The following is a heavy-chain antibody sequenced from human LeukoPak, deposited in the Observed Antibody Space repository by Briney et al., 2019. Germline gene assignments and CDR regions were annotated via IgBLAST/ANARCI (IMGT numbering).Heavy chain of an antibody. CDR1: GGPISSGDYY. CDR3: ARVYYDILTGYYKGYYFDY. J-gene: IGHJ4*02. CDR2: IYYSGST. D-gene: IGHD3-9*01. V-gene: IGHV4-30-4*01. Sequence: SQTLSLTCTVSGGPISSGDYYWSWIRQPPGKGLEWIGYIYYSGSTYYNPSLKSRVTISVDTSKNQFSLKLSSVTAADTAVYYCARVYYDILTGYYKGYYFDYWGQGTLVTVSS.